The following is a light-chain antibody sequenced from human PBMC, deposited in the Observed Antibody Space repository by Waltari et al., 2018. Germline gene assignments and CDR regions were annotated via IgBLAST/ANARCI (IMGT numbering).Light chain of an antibody. CDR3: QQHYSTPPT. Sequence: DIVMTQSPDSLAVSLGERATIDCKSSLSVLYSSNDKDYLAWYQQKPGQPPKLLIYWASTRESGVPDRFSGSGSGTDFTLIISRLQAEDVAVYYCQQHYSTPPTFGQGTKLEIK. CDR1: LSVLYSSNDKDY. J-gene: IGKJ2*01. CDR2: WAS. V-gene: IGKV4-1*01.